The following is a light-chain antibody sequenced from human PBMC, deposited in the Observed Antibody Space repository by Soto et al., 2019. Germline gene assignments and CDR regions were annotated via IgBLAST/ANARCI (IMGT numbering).Light chain of an antibody. CDR2: GAS. CDR1: QSVSSSY. V-gene: IGKV3-20*01. CDR3: QQYGSSPQT. Sequence: EIVFKQSPATLSLSPGESATLSWRASQSVSSSYLAWYQQNPGQAPRLLIYGASSRATGIPDRFSGSGSGTDFTLTISRMETEDLAVYYCQQYGSSPQTFGQGTKGDI. J-gene: IGKJ1*01.